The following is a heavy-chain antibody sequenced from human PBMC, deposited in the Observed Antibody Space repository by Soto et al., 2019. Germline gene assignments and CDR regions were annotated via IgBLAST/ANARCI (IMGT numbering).Heavy chain of an antibody. CDR1: GGSFSGYY. D-gene: IGHD3-3*01. CDR2: VKDSGNI. Sequence: QVQLQQWGAGLLEPSETLSLTCAVYGGSFSGYYWGWFRQPPGKGLEWIGEVKDSGNINYNPSLKTRLTVSVDTSKNQFSLKLSSMTAADTAMYYCARGSDFDFSSGYADSFDVWGQGTMVTVSS. J-gene: IGHJ3*01. CDR3: ARGSDFDFSSGYADSFDV. V-gene: IGHV4-34*01.